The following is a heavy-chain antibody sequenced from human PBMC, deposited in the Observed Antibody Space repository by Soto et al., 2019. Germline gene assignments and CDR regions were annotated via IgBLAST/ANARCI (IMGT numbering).Heavy chain of an antibody. Sequence: QGQLVQSGAEVKKPGASVKVSCKSSGYTFTNHYVHWVRQAPGQGLEWMGWINPNNGGTNYAQKFQGWVTMTRATSISTVYMELSRLTSDDTAVYYCARDKQEGDLLFHYGLDVWGQGTTVIVSS. D-gene: IGHD1-26*01. V-gene: IGHV1-2*04. CDR1: GYTFTNHY. CDR2: INPNNGGT. J-gene: IGHJ6*02. CDR3: ARDKQEGDLLFHYGLDV.